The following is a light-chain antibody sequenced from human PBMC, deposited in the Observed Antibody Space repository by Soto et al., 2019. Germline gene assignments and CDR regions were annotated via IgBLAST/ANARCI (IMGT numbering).Light chain of an antibody. CDR1: QSVSSY. V-gene: IGKV3-11*01. J-gene: IGKJ5*01. CDR2: DGS. Sequence: EIVLTQSPATLSLSPGERATLSCRASQSVSSYLAWYQQKPGQAPRLLIYDGSSRATGIPARFSGSGSATDFTLTISSLEPEDFAVYYCQQRYSWPPITFGQGTRLEIK. CDR3: QQRYSWPPIT.